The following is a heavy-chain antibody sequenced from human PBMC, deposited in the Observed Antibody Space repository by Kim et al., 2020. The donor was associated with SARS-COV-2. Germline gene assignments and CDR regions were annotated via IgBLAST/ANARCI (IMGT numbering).Heavy chain of an antibody. CDR3: ARGRRSARYYDILTGYLAYFQH. CDR2: INHSGST. CDR1: GGSFSGYY. D-gene: IGHD3-9*01. Sequence: SETLSLTCAVYGGSFSGYYWSWIRQPPGKGLEWIGEINHSGSTNYNPSLKSRVTISVDTSKNQFSLKLSSVTAADTAVYYCARGRRSARYYDILTGYLAYFQHWGQGTLVTVSS. J-gene: IGHJ1*01. V-gene: IGHV4-34*01.